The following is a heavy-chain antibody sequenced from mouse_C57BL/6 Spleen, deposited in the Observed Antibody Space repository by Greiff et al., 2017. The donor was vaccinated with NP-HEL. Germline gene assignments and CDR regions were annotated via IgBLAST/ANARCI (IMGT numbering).Heavy chain of an antibody. CDR3: AKDDYDGGSDY. CDR2: IYPGSGST. D-gene: IGHD2-4*01. Sequence: QVHVKQSGAELVKPGASVKMSCKASGYTFTSYWITWVKQRPGQGLEWIGDIYPGSGSTNYNEKFKSKATLTVDTSSSTAYMQLSSLTSEDSAVYYCAKDDYDGGSDYWGQGTTLTVSS. CDR1: GYTFTSYW. J-gene: IGHJ2*01. V-gene: IGHV1-55*01.